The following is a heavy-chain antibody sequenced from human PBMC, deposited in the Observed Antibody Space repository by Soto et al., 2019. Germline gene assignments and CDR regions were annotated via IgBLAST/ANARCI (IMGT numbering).Heavy chain of an antibody. V-gene: IGHV1-69*01. J-gene: IGHJ4*02. CDR2: IIPIFGTA. D-gene: IGHD6-6*01. CDR3: AIEYSSSPPYYPIGY. Sequence: QVQLVQSGAEVKKPGSSVKVSCKASGGTFSSYSISWVRQAPGQGLEWMGGIIPIFGTANYAQKFQGRVTITADESTSTAYMELSSLSSEDTAVYYCAIEYSSSPPYYPIGYWGQGPLVTVSS. CDR1: GGTFSSYS.